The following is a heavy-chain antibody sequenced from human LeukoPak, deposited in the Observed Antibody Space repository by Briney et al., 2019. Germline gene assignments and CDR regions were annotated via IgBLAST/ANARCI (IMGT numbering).Heavy chain of an antibody. J-gene: IGHJ4*02. D-gene: IGHD3-9*01. CDR3: ARVYYDILTGYLYLDY. CDR2: IYYSGST. V-gene: IGHV4-59*08. CDR1: GGSISSYY. Sequence: SETLSLTCTVSGGSISSYYWSWIRQPPGKGLEWIGYIYYSGSTYYNPSLKSRVTISVDTSKNQFSLKLSSVTAADTAVYYCARVYYDILTGYLYLDYWGQGTLVTVSS.